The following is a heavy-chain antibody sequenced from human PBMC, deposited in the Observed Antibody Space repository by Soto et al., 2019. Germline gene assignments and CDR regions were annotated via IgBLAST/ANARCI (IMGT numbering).Heavy chain of an antibody. Sequence: SVKVSCKASGGTFSSYAISWVRQAPGQGLEWMGGIIPIFGTANYAQKFQGRVTITADESTSTAYMELSSLRSEDTAVYYCARDLGIVVVPAATRYYYYYYGMDVWGQGTTVTVSS. V-gene: IGHV1-69*13. CDR3: ARDLGIVVVPAATRYYYYYYGMDV. J-gene: IGHJ6*02. CDR2: IIPIFGTA. D-gene: IGHD2-2*01. CDR1: GGTFSSYA.